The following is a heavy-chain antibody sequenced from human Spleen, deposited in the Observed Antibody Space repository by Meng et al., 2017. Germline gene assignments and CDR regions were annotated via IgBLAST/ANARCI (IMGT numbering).Heavy chain of an antibody. D-gene: IGHD1-1*01. J-gene: IGHJ1*01. V-gene: IGHV3-74*01. CDR3: TNDRLNH. CDR1: GFTFSGHW. CDR2: INTDGSTT. Sequence: GESLKISCAASGFTFSGHWMHWVRQAPGKGLVWASRINTDGSTTTYADSVKGRFTISRDNAKNTLYLQMNSLRAEDTAVYYCTNDRLNHWGQGTLVTVYS.